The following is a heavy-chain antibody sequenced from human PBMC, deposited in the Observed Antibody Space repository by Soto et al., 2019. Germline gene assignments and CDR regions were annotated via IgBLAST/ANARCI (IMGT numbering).Heavy chain of an antibody. CDR3: IKDLGRGIGRYEYYYGMDV. J-gene: IGHJ6*02. CDR1: GFIFDDHA. CDR2: IAWPSGNI. D-gene: IGHD3-16*01. Sequence: EVQVVESGGGLVQPGRSLRLSCAASGFIFDDHAMHWVRQAPGKGLEWVSGIAWPSGNIVYADSVKGLFTISRDNGKKYLYLQMNSLRVDDTAFYYCIKDLGRGIGRYEYYYGMDVWGQGTTVTVSS. V-gene: IGHV3-9*01.